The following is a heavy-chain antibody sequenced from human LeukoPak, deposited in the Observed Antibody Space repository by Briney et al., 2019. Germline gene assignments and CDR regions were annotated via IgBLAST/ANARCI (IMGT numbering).Heavy chain of an antibody. Sequence: ASVKVSCKASGYTFTGYGISWVRQAPGQGLEWMGWISAYNGNTNYAQKLQGRVTMTTDTSTSTAYMELRSLRSDDTAVYYCARGGYYYDSSGPRYFDYWGQGTLVTVSS. CDR1: GYTFTGYG. D-gene: IGHD3-22*01. CDR2: ISAYNGNT. V-gene: IGHV1-18*01. CDR3: ARGGYYYDSSGPRYFDY. J-gene: IGHJ4*02.